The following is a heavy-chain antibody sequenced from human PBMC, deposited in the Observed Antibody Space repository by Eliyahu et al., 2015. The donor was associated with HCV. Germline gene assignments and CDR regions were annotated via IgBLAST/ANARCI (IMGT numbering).Heavy chain of an antibody. CDR3: ARGRELEVVTGANWFFDL. J-gene: IGHJ2*01. CDR2: ISLSATT. CDR1: GGSSSGYS. Sequence: QVQVQQWGARLLKPSETLSLTCDVYGGSSSGYSWSWIRQPPGKALEWIGEISLSATTNPSLKNRVTISQDMSKNQFSLHLTSVTAADTGVYYCARGRELEVVTGANWFFDLWGRGTLVTVSS. D-gene: IGHD2-15*01. V-gene: IGHV4-34*01.